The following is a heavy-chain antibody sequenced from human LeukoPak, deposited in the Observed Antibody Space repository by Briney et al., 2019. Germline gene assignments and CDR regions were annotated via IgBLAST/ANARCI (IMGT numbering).Heavy chain of an antibody. CDR2: IYYSGST. CDR3: ASSDILTGDDAFDI. D-gene: IGHD3-9*01. CDR1: GGSISSYY. Sequence: SETLSLTCTVSGGSISSYYWSWIRQPPGKGLEWIGYIYYSGSTNYNPSLKSRVTISVDTSKNQFSLKLSSVTAADTAVYYCASSDILTGDDAFDIWGQGTLVTVSS. J-gene: IGHJ3*02. V-gene: IGHV4-59*01.